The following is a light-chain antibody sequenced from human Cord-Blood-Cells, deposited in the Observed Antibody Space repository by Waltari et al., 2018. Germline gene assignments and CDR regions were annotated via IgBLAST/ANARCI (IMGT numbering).Light chain of an antibody. V-gene: IGKV4-1*01. Sequence: DIVMTQSPDSLPVSLGERAPINYKSNTSVLYRSNNKNYLAWYQQKPGQPPKLLIYWASTRESGVPYRFSGSGSGTDFTLTISSLQAEDVAVYYCQQYYSTPRTFGQGTKVEIK. CDR1: TSVLYRSNNKNY. CDR2: WAS. J-gene: IGKJ1*01. CDR3: QQYYSTPRT.